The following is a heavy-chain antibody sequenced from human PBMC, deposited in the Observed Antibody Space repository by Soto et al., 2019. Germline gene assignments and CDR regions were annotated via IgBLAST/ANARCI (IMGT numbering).Heavy chain of an antibody. CDR3: TCGRGGYDLYGMDV. V-gene: IGHV3-49*05. D-gene: IGHD5-12*01. CDR1: GFTFGDYA. J-gene: IGHJ6*02. Sequence: KTGGSLRLSCTASGFTFGDYAMSWFRQAPGKGLEWVGFIRSKAYGGTTEYAASVKGRFTISRDDSKSIAYLQMNSLKTEDTAVYYCTCGRGGYDLYGMDVWGQGTTVTVSS. CDR2: IRSKAYGGTT.